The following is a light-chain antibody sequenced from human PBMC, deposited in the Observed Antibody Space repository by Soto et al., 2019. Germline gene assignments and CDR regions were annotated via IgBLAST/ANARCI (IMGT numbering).Light chain of an antibody. CDR1: ESVSSS. CDR3: QQRRNWPYT. Sequence: EIVLTQSPATLSLSPGERATLSCWARESVSSSLAWYQQNPGQAPRLLIYDASNRAAGIPARFSGSESGTDFTLTISRFEPEDFALYYSQQRRNWPYTFGQGTKLEIK. J-gene: IGKJ2*01. V-gene: IGKV3-11*01. CDR2: DAS.